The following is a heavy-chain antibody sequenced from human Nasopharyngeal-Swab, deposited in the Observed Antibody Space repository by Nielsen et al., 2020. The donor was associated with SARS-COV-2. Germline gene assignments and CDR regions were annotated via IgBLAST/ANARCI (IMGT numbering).Heavy chain of an antibody. CDR3: AGATIFGVVIIGPTTGMDV. CDR1: GGTFSSYA. Sequence: SVKVSCKASGGTFSSYAISWVRQAPGQRLEWMGGIIPIFGTANYAQKFQGRVTITADESTSTAYMELSSLRSEDTAVYYCAGATIFGVVIIGPTTGMDVWGKGTTVTVSS. D-gene: IGHD3-3*01. V-gene: IGHV1-69*13. CDR2: IIPIFGTA. J-gene: IGHJ6*04.